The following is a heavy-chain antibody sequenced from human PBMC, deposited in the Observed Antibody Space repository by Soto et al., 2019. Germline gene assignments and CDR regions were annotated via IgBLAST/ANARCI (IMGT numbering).Heavy chain of an antibody. Sequence: QVQLVQSGAEVKKPGASVKISCKTSGYTFTSYYVHWVRQAPGQGLEWMGMVYPSGGATSYAQKFQGRVAVTADTGTSTVYMDLYSLRSDDTAVYYCGTTMTMPWYFDFWGQGTLVSVSS. CDR1: GYTFTSYY. CDR3: GTTMTMPWYFDF. V-gene: IGHV1-46*01. CDR2: VYPSGGAT. D-gene: IGHD4-17*01. J-gene: IGHJ4*02.